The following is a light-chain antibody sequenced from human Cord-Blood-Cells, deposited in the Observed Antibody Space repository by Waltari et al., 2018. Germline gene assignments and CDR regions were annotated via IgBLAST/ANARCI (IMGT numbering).Light chain of an antibody. Sequence: QSALTQLRSVSGSPGQSVPISCPGTSSDVGGYNYVSWYQQHPGKAPKLMIYDVSKRPSGVPDRFSGSKSGNTASLTISGLQAEDEADYYCCSYAGSYTYVFGTGTKVTVL. V-gene: IGLV2-11*01. CDR1: SSDVGGYNY. J-gene: IGLJ1*01. CDR2: DVS. CDR3: CSYAGSYTYV.